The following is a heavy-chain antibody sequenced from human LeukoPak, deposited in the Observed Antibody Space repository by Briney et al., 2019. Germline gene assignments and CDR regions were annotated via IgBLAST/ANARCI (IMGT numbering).Heavy chain of an antibody. V-gene: IGHV1-2*02. CDR3: ARREVFYYYYYMDV. CDR1: GYIFTNHY. CDR2: ISIYNGNT. J-gene: IGHJ6*03. Sequence: AAVKVSCKASGYIFTNHYMHWVRQAPGQGLEWMGWISIYNGNTNYAQKFQGRVTMTRDTSISTAYMELSRLRSDDTAVYYCARREVFYYYYYMDVWGKGTTVTVSS. D-gene: IGHD3-10*01.